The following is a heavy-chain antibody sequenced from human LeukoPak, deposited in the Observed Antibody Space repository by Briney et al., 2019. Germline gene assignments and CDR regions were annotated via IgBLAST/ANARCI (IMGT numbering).Heavy chain of an antibody. CDR2: IIPIFGTA. Sequence: SVKVSCKASGYTFTSYDINWVRQATGQGLEWMGGIIPIFGTANYAQKFQGRVTITADESTSTAYMELSSLRSEDTAVYYCARDKDYGDYFNWFDPWGQGTLVTVSS. CDR1: GYTFTSYD. CDR3: ARDKDYGDYFNWFDP. J-gene: IGHJ5*02. D-gene: IGHD4-17*01. V-gene: IGHV1-69*13.